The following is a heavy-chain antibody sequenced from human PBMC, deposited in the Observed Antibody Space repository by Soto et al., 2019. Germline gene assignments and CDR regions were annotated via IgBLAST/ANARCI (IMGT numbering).Heavy chain of an antibody. CDR1: GFTFSSYG. D-gene: IGHD4-17*01. CDR3: ARDYLATVFGNYYCYGMDV. Sequence: TGGSLRLSCAASGFTFSSYGMHWVRQAPGKGLEWVAVIWYDGSNKYYADSVKGRFTISRDNSKNTLYLQMNSLRAEDTAVYYCARDYLATVFGNYYCYGMDVWGRGTTVTVSS. J-gene: IGHJ6*02. V-gene: IGHV3-33*01. CDR2: IWYDGSNK.